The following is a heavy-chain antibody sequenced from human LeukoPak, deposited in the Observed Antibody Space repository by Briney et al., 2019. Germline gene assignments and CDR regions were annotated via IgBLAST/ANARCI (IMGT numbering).Heavy chain of an antibody. CDR2: ISGSGGST. CDR1: GFTFSSYA. V-gene: IGHV3-23*01. Sequence: GGSLRLSCAASGFTFSSYAMSWVRQAPGKGLEWVSAISGSGGSTYYADSVKGRFTISRDNSKNTLYLQMNSLRAEDTAVYYCAKEGGDYGDDYYYYMDVWGKGTTVTVSS. CDR3: AKEGGDYGDDYYYYMDV. D-gene: IGHD4-17*01. J-gene: IGHJ6*03.